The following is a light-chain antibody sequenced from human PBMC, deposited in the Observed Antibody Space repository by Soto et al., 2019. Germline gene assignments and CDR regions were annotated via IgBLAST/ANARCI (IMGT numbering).Light chain of an antibody. CDR3: HQYGSSQFT. CDR2: GAY. J-gene: IGKJ3*01. Sequence: EIVLTHSPGTLSLSPVERATLSCRASQSVSSSYLAWYQQKPDQAPRLLIYGAYSRATGIPDRFSGSGSGTDFTLTISRLEPEEFAVYYCHQYGSSQFTFGPGTKVDIK. CDR1: QSVSSSY. V-gene: IGKV3-20*01.